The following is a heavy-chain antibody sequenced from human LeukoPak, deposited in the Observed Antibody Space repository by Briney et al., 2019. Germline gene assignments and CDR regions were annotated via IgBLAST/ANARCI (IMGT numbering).Heavy chain of an antibody. CDR2: INPSGGST. CDR1: GYTFTSYY. V-gene: IGHV1-46*01. J-gene: IGHJ6*03. CDR3: ARENRPWQQPRISYMDV. Sequence: ASVKVSCKASGYTFTSYYMHWVRQAPGQGLEWMGIINPSGGSTSYAQKFQGRVTMTRDTSTSTVYMELSSLRSEDTAVYYCARENRPWQQPRISYMDVWGKGTTVTVS. D-gene: IGHD6-13*01.